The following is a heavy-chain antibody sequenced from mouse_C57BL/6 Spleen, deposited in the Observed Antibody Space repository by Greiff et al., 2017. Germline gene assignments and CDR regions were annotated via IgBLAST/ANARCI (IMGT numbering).Heavy chain of an antibody. V-gene: IGHV1-15*01. CDR2: IDPETGGT. CDR3: TGEMGLRRRFAY. D-gene: IGHD2-4*01. J-gene: IGHJ3*01. CDR1: GYTFTDYE. Sequence: QVQLQQSGAELVRPGASVTLSCEASGYTFTDYEMHWVKQTPVHGLEWIGAIDPETGGTAYNQKFKGKAILTADKSSSTAYMELRSLTSEDSAVYYCTGEMGLRRRFAYWGQGTLVTVSA.